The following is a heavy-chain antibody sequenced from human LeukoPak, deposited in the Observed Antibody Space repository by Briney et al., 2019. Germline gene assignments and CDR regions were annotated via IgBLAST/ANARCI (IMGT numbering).Heavy chain of an antibody. Sequence: SETLSLTCTVSGGSINSYYWSWIRQPPGKGLEWIGYIYYSRSTKYNPSLKSRVTISVDTSKNQFSLKLSSVTAADTAVYYCARDRQYPDAFDIWGQGTMVTVSS. V-gene: IGHV4-59*01. CDR3: ARDRQYPDAFDI. CDR1: GGSINSYY. J-gene: IGHJ3*02. CDR2: IYYSRST. D-gene: IGHD2/OR15-2a*01.